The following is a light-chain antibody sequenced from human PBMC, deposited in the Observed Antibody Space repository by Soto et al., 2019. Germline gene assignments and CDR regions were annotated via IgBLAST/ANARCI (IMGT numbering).Light chain of an antibody. CDR2: GAS. Sequence: EIVLTQSPGTLSLSPGERATLSCRASQSVNRSYLVWYQQRPGQAPRLLIYGASSRATGIPDRFSGSASGADFTLTISRLEPGDFAVYYCQQVGSSPITFGQGTRLEIK. V-gene: IGKV3-20*01. J-gene: IGKJ5*01. CDR1: QSVNRSY. CDR3: QQVGSSPIT.